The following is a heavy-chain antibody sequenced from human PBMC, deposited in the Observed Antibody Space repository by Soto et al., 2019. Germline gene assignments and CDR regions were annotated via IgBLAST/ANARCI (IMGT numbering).Heavy chain of an antibody. D-gene: IGHD6-19*01. CDR1: GGTFSSYA. V-gene: IGHV1-69*01. J-gene: IGHJ3*02. Sequence: GASVQVSCAASGGTFSSYAISWVRQAPGQGLEWMGGIIPIFGTANYAQKFQGRVTITADESTSTAYMELSSLRSEDTAGYYCARGFGIAVAGTNDLFAISSQRARVTV. CDR3: ARGFGIAVAGTNDLFAI. CDR2: IIPIFGTA.